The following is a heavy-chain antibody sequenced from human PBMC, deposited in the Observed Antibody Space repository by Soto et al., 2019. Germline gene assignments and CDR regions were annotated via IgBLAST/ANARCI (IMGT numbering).Heavy chain of an antibody. D-gene: IGHD2-15*01. CDR2: IYYSGST. CDR1: GGSISSYY. J-gene: IGHJ6*02. V-gene: IGHV4-59*01. Sequence: SETLSLTCXVXGGSISSYYWSWIRQPPGKGLEWIGYIYYSGSTNYNPSLKSRVTISVDTSKNQFSLKLSSVTAADTAVYYCERDSVGGPDNYGMEVWGQGTTVTVSS. CDR3: ERDSVGGPDNYGMEV.